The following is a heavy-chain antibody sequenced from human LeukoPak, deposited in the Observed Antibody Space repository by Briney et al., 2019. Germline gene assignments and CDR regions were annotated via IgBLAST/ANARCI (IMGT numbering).Heavy chain of an antibody. V-gene: IGHV4-59*01. CDR1: GGSISTYY. D-gene: IGHD3-16*01. J-gene: IGHJ6*03. CDR2: FYYSGST. Sequence: PSETLSLTCTVSGGSISTYYWSWIRQPPGKGLEWIGYFYYSGSTNYNPSLKSRVTISVDTSKNQFSLKLSSVTAADTAVYYCARALYSTFYYYYMDVWGKGTTVTVSS. CDR3: ARALYSTFYYYYMDV.